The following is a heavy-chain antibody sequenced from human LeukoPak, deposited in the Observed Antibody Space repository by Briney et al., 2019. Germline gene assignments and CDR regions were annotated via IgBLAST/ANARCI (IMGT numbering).Heavy chain of an antibody. CDR1: GFTFSSYS. V-gene: IGHV3-21*01. CDR3: ARIPSGYDFDFEFDY. J-gene: IGHJ4*02. D-gene: IGHD5-12*01. Sequence: PGGSLGLSCAASGFTFSSYSMSWVRQAPGKGLEWVSSISSSSSYIYYADSVKGRFTISRDNAKNSLYLQMNSLRAEDTAVYYCARIPSGYDFDFEFDYWGQGTLVTVSS. CDR2: ISSSSSYI.